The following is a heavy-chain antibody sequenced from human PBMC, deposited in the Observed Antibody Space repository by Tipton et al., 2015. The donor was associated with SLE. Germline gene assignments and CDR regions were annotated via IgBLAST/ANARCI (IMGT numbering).Heavy chain of an antibody. Sequence: SLRLSCAASGFTFSDYYMSWIRQAPGKGLEWVSYISSSSSYTNYADSVKGRFTISRDNAKNSLYLQMNSLRAEDTAVYYCAKDAPPGALDYWGQGTLVTVSS. J-gene: IGHJ4*02. D-gene: IGHD1-14*01. CDR1: GFTFSDYY. CDR3: AKDAPPGALDY. CDR2: ISSSSSYT. V-gene: IGHV3-11*06.